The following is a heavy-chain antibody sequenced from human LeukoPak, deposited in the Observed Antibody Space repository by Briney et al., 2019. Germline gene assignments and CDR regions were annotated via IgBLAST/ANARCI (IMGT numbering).Heavy chain of an antibody. V-gene: IGHV3-23*01. CDR3: AKDAHCSGGSCYSAYGY. D-gene: IGHD2-15*01. Sequence: GWSLTLSCAASGFTFTSYAMSWLRQAPSKGLDWVSTISVSVDNTHYADSVKGRFTISRDNSKTTLYLQMNSLRAEDTAVYYCAKDAHCSGGSCYSAYGYWGQGTLVTVSS. J-gene: IGHJ4*02. CDR1: GFTFTSYA. CDR2: ISVSVDNT.